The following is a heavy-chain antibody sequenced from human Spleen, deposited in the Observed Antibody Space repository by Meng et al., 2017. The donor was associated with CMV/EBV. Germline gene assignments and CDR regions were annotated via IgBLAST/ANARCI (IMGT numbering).Heavy chain of an antibody. CDR2: IYYSGST. CDR3: ARDLDYGDYGPFDY. J-gene: IGHJ4*02. D-gene: IGHD4-17*01. Sequence: QSQGSGPGLVTPSETLSPTLTVSGGSISSSSYYWGWIRQPPGKGLEWIGSIYYSGSTYYNPSLKSRVTISVDTSKNQFSLKLSSVTAADTAVYYCARDLDYGDYGPFDYWGQGTLVTVSS. CDR1: GGSISSSSYY. V-gene: IGHV4-39*07.